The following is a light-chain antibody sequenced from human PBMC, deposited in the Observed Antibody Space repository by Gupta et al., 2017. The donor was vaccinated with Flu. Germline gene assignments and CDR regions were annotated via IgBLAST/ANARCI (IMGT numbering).Light chain of an antibody. J-gene: IGKJ4*01. CDR3: QQYNNWPLLLT. Sequence: IVMTQSLATLSVSPGERATLSCRASQSVSSNLAWYQQKPGQAPRLLIYGASTRATGIPARFSGSGSGTEFTLTISSLQSEDFAVYYCQQYNNWPLLLTFGGGTKVEIK. CDR1: QSVSSN. V-gene: IGKV3-15*01. CDR2: GAS.